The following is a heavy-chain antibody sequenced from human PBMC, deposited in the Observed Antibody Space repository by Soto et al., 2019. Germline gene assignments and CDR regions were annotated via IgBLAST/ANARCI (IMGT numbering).Heavy chain of an antibody. V-gene: IGHV3-15*07. Sequence: GGSLRLSCAASGFTFSNAWMNWVRQAPGKGLEWVGRIKRKSDGGTTDYAAPVEGRFTISRDDSKNTLYMQMDSLKTEDTAVYYCTTDILGLRDYWGQGTLVTVSS. J-gene: IGHJ4*02. D-gene: IGHD3-16*01. CDR3: TTDILGLRDY. CDR1: GFTFSNAW. CDR2: IKRKSDGGTT.